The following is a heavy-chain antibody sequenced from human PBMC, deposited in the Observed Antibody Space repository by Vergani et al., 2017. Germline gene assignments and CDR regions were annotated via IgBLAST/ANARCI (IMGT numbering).Heavy chain of an antibody. V-gene: IGHV5-10-1*03. CDR1: GYSFTSYW. CDR3: ARQGVYYYDSSGYRYDDAFDI. D-gene: IGHD3-22*01. CDR2: IDPSDSYT. J-gene: IGHJ3*02. Sequence: EVQLVQSGAEVKKPGESLRISCKGSGYSFTSYWISWVRQMPGKGLEWMGRIDPSDSYTNYSPSFQGHVTISADKSISTAYLQWSSLKASDTAMYYCARQGVYYYDSSGYRYDDAFDIWGQGTMVTVSS.